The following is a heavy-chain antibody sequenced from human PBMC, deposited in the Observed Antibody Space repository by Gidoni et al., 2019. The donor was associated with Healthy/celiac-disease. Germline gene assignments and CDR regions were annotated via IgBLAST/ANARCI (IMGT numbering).Heavy chain of an antibody. Sequence: QVQLQESGPGLVKPSETLSLTCTVSGGFSSSYYWSWIRQPPGKGLEWIGYIYYSGSTNYNPSLKSRVTISVDTSKNQFSLKLSSVTAADTAVYYCARHKAVAGTNYYYGMDVWGQGTTVTVSS. V-gene: IGHV4-59*08. CDR3: ARHKAVAGTNYYYGMDV. D-gene: IGHD6-19*01. J-gene: IGHJ6*02. CDR2: IYYSGST. CDR1: GGFSSSYY.